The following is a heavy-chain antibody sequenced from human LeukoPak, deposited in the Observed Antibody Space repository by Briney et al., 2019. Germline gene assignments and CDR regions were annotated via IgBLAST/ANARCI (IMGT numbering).Heavy chain of an antibody. J-gene: IGHJ5*02. D-gene: IGHD3-3*01. CDR2: IYYSGST. CDR3: ARVAWYDFWSGYPSSWFDP. Sequence: PSETLSLTCTVSGGSLSSYYWSWIRQPPGKGLEWIGYIYYSGSTNYNPSLKSRVTISVDTSKNQFSLKLSSVTAADTAVYYCARVAWYDFWSGYPSSWFDPWGQGTLVTVSS. CDR1: GGSLSSYY. V-gene: IGHV4-59*01.